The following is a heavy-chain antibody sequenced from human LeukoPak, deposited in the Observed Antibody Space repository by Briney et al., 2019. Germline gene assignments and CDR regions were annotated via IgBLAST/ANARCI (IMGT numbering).Heavy chain of an antibody. CDR3: ANRQVSSSPRDY. V-gene: IGHV3-30*02. CDR1: GFTFSSYG. Sequence: GGSLRLSCAASGFTFSSYGMHWVRQAPGKGLEWVAFIRYDGSNKYYADSVKGRFTISRDNSKNTLYLQMNSLRAEDTAVYYCANRQVSSSPRDYWGQGTLVTVSS. J-gene: IGHJ4*02. D-gene: IGHD6-6*01. CDR2: IRYDGSNK.